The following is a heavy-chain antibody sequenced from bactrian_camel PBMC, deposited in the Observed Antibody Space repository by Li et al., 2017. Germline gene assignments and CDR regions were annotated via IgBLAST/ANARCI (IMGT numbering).Heavy chain of an antibody. V-gene: IGHV3S10*01. J-gene: IGHJ4*01. D-gene: IGHD3*01. Sequence: QLVESGGALVRPGESLRLSCAASGFPFARYVMTWVRQAPGKGLEWVAHTYDDISYYSDSVKGRFTSSRDSAKQTLYLQLDSLKTDDTAMYYCATGGITWGDELTYWGQGTQVTVS. CDR1: GFPFARYV. CDR3: ATGGITWGDELTY. CDR2: TYDDIS.